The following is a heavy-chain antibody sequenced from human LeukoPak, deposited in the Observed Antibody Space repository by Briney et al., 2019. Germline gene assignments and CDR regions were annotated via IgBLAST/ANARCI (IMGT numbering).Heavy chain of an antibody. V-gene: IGHV4-59*01. D-gene: IGHD3-16*01. CDR3: ARSRGGYGDYGSWFDP. J-gene: IGHJ5*02. Sequence: SETLSLTCTVSGGSIGSFFWSWIRQPPGKALEWIGYIHYSGSTKYNPSLKSRVTISVDTSENRFSLTLNSVTAADTAVYYCARSRGGYGDYGSWFDPWGQGILVTVSS. CDR1: GGSIGSFF. CDR2: IHYSGST.